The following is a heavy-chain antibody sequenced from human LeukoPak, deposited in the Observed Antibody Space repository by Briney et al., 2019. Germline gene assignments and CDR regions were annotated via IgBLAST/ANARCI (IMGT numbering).Heavy chain of an antibody. CDR3: ARHEHRLSPFDY. V-gene: IGHV4-38-2*01. CDR2: IYHSGST. D-gene: IGHD6-25*01. J-gene: IGHJ4*02. CDR1: GYSISSGYY. Sequence: SETLSLTCAASGYSISSGYYWGWIRQPPGKGLEWIGSIYHSGSTYYNPSLKSRVTISVDTSKNQFSLKLSSVTAADTAVYYCARHEHRLSPFDYWGQGTLVTVSS.